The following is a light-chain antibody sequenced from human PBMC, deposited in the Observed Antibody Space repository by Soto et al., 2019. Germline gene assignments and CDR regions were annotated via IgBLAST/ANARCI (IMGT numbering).Light chain of an antibody. J-gene: IGKJ1*01. V-gene: IGKV1-5*01. CDR1: QSISSW. CDR2: DAS. Sequence: DIQMTQSPSTLSASVGDRVTLTCRTSQSISSWLAWYQQKPGKAPQLLISDASILQTGVPSRFSGSGSGTEFTLTISSLQPDDFATYYCHQYNSYSWTFGQGTKVDIK. CDR3: HQYNSYSWT.